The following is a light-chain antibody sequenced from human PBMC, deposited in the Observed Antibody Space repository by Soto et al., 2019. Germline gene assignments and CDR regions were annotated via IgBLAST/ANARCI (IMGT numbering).Light chain of an antibody. Sequence: EIVLTQSPGTLSLAPGETATLACRASQSVRSNYLAWYQQKPGQAPRLLIYGASTRATGTPDKFSGSGSGTDFTLTISRLEPEDLAVYYCHQYHTSPLMFGQGTKVDIK. CDR2: GAS. CDR1: QSVRSNY. J-gene: IGKJ1*01. CDR3: HQYHTSPLM. V-gene: IGKV3-20*01.